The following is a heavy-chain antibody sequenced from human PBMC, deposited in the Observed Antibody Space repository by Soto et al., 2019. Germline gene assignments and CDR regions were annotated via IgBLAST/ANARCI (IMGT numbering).Heavy chain of an antibody. J-gene: IGHJ4*02. Sequence: PGAALKISCKGSGYSFAGYWITWVRPKPGKGLEGMGRIDPSDSQTYYSPSFRGHVTISATKSITTVFLQWSSLRASDTAMYYCARQIYDSDTGPNFQYYFDSWGQGTPVTVSS. CDR1: GYSFAGYW. V-gene: IGHV5-10-1*01. CDR2: IDPSDSQT. D-gene: IGHD3-22*01. CDR3: ARQIYDSDTGPNFQYYFDS.